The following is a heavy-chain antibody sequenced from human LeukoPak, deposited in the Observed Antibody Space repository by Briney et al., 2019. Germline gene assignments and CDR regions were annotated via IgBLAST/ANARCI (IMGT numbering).Heavy chain of an antibody. V-gene: IGHV3-66*01. J-gene: IGHJ4*02. CDR3: ARDQEDTAPDY. CDR1: GSTVGTKY. CDR2: IHSGGST. D-gene: IGHD5-18*01. Sequence: PGGSLRISCAASGSTVGTKYMSWVRQAPGQGLEWVSVIHSGGSTYYADSVKGRFTISRDNSKNTLYLQMNSLRAEDTAVYYCARDQEDTAPDYWGQGTLVTVSS.